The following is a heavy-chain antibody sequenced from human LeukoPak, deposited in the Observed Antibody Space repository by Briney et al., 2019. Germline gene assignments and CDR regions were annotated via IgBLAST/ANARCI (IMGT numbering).Heavy chain of an antibody. CDR1: GGSISSSSYY. CDR2: IYYSGST. J-gene: IGHJ4*02. CDR3: ARPTRSGWYYY. V-gene: IGHV4-39*01. Sequence: SETLSPTCTVSGGSISSSSYYWGWIRQPPGKGREWIGSIYYSGSTYYSPSLKSRVTISVDTSKNKFSLKLSSVTAAGTAVYYCARPTRSGWYYYWGQGTLVTVSS. D-gene: IGHD6-19*01.